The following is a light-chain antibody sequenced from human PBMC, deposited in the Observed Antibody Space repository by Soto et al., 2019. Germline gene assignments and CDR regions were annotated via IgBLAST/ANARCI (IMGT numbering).Light chain of an antibody. J-gene: IGKJ1*01. CDR1: QTISSW. Sequence: DIQMTQSPSTLSGSVGDRVTITCRASQTISSWLAWYQQKPGKAPKLLIYKASTLKSGVPSRFSGSGSGTEFTLTIRSLQPVDFATYYCQHYNSYSEAFGQGTKVELK. CDR3: QHYNSYSEA. V-gene: IGKV1-5*03. CDR2: KAS.